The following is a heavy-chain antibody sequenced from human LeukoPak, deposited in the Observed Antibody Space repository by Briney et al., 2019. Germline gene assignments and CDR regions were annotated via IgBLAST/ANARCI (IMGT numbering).Heavy chain of an antibody. CDR3: ARVSYCSSSDCYFDY. J-gene: IGHJ4*02. V-gene: IGHV3-33*01. Sequence: PGRSLRLSCAASGFTFSNYGMHWVRQAPGKGLEWVAVIWFDGSNKYYADSVKGRFTISRDNSKNTLYLQMNSLRAEDTAVYYCARVSYCSSSDCYFDYWGQGTLVTVSS. D-gene: IGHD2-2*01. CDR1: GFTFSNYG. CDR2: IWFDGSNK.